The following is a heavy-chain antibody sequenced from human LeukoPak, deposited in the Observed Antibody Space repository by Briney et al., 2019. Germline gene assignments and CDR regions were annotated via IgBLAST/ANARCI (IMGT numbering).Heavy chain of an antibody. CDR3: ARDFGIAAAGDGY. Sequence: PSETLSLTCTVSGGSISSGNYYWSWIRQHPARGLEWLGSVYYSGSPHYTPSLMSRLTISVDTSKNQFSLRLSSVTAADTAVYYCARDFGIAAAGDGYWGQGTLVTVSS. D-gene: IGHD6-13*01. J-gene: IGHJ4*02. CDR2: VYYSGSP. V-gene: IGHV4-31*03. CDR1: GGSISSGNYY.